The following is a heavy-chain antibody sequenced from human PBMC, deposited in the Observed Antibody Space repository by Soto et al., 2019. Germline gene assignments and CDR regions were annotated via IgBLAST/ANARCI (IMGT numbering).Heavy chain of an antibody. CDR3: AKWSTGVYNPPFAY. CDR2: IGTPDQT. D-gene: IGHD3-10*01. V-gene: IGHV3-23*01. CDR1: CLSLSDCA. Sequence: EGSLSLSFVDSCLSLSDCAFNWVRPAPGKGLEWVSTIGTPDQTYYADSVKGRFTISRDNSKNTLYLQMSSLRAEDTAVYYCAKWSTGVYNPPFAYWGQGTLVNVSS. J-gene: IGHJ4*02.